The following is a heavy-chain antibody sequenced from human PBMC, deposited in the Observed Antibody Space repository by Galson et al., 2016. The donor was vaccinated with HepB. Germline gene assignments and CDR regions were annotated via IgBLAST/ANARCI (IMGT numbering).Heavy chain of an antibody. CDR1: GFTFSNAW. CDR3: TTEEESAAGTDYFDY. CDR2: IQSKTDGGTT. V-gene: IGHV3-15*01. D-gene: IGHD6-13*01. J-gene: IGHJ4*02. Sequence: SLRLSCAASGFTFSNAWMSWVRQAPGKGLEWVGRIQSKTDGGTTDYAAPVKGRFTIPRDDSKNTLYLQMNSRKTEDTAVYYCTTEEESAAGTDYFDYWGQGTLVTVSS.